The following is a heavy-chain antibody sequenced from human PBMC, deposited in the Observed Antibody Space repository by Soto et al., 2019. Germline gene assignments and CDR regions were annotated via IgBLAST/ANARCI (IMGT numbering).Heavy chain of an antibody. CDR3: AFHTIIAAAGTSYFDY. CDR2: ISAYNGNT. Sequence: ASVKVSCKASGYTFTSYGISWVRQAPGQGLEWMGWISAYNGNTNYAQKLQGRVAMTTDTSTSTAYMELRSLRSDDTAVYYCAFHTIIAAAGTSYFDYWGQGTLVTVSS. J-gene: IGHJ4*02. CDR1: GYTFTSYG. D-gene: IGHD6-13*01. V-gene: IGHV1-18*04.